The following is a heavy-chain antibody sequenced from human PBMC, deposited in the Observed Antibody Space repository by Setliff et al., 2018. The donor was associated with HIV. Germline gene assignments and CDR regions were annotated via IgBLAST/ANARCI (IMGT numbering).Heavy chain of an antibody. D-gene: IGHD6-19*01. Sequence: PSETLSLTCAVYGGSFSGYYWSWIRQPPGKGLQWIGFIHHSVTTSYNPSLKSRVTISLDTSKNQFSLKLSSVTAADTAVYYCARAPRGSGWYPNWFDPWGQGTLVTVSS. J-gene: IGHJ5*02. CDR1: GGSFSGYY. CDR2: IHHSVTT. V-gene: IGHV4-34*01. CDR3: ARAPRGSGWYPNWFDP.